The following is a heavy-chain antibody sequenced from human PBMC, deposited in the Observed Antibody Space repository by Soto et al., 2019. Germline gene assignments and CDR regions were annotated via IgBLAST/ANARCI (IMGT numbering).Heavy chain of an antibody. V-gene: IGHV2-5*02. CDR1: GFSLSTSGVG. Sequence: QITLKESGPTLVKPTQTLTLTCTFSGFSLSTSGVGVGWIRQPPGKALEWLALIYWDDDKRYSPSLKSRLTITKDAAKNQVVLTMTNMDPVDTSKYYCAHVYGGDDNFDDWGQRTLVTVSS. CDR3: AHVYGGDDNFDD. D-gene: IGHD5-12*01. J-gene: IGHJ5*02. CDR2: IYWDDDK.